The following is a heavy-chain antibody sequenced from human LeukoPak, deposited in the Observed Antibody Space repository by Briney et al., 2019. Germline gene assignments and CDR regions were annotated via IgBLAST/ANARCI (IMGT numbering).Heavy chain of an antibody. V-gene: IGHV3-23*01. J-gene: IGHJ5*01. CDR1: GFTFSNYA. CDR2: ISSSGGRT. D-gene: IGHD3-16*02. Sequence: GGSLRLSCAAYGFTFSNYAMNWVRQAPGKGPEWVSAISSSGGRTFYAASVEGRFTVSRDNSKSTLYLQMSSLRAEDTAVYSCAKVLSQGYPNGWTNWFDSWGQGALVTVSS. CDR3: AKVLSQGYPNGWTNWFDS.